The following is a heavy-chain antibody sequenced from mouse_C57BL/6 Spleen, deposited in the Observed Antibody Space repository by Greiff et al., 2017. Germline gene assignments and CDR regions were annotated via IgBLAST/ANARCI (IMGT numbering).Heavy chain of an antibody. D-gene: IGHD1-1*01. CDR3: ARCFYSYGRSYAWDFDV. CDR1: GFTFSDYG. Sequence: EVQLVESGGGLVKPGGSLKLSCAASGFTFSDYGMHWVRQAPEKGLEWVAYISSGSSTIYYADTVKGRFTISRDNATNTLFLQMTSLRSEDTAMYYCARCFYSYGRSYAWDFDVWGTGTTLTVSS. CDR2: ISSGSSTI. J-gene: IGHJ1*03. V-gene: IGHV5-17*01.